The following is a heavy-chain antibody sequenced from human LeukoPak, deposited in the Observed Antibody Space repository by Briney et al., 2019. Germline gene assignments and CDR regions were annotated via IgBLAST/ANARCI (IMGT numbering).Heavy chain of an antibody. V-gene: IGHV4-39*07. CDR1: GDSISGSIYY. D-gene: IGHD3-16*01. Sequence: SETLSLTYTVSGDSISGSIYYWGWIRQPPGKGLEWIGEINHSGSTNYNPSLKSRVTISVDTSKNQFSLKLSSVTAADTAVYYCARETSQKGAHYMDVWGKGTTVTISS. CDR3: ARETSQKGAHYMDV. J-gene: IGHJ6*03. CDR2: INHSGST.